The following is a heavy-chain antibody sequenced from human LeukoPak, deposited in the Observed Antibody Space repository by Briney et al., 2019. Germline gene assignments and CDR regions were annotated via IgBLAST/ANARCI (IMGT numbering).Heavy chain of an antibody. CDR1: GGSFSGYY. D-gene: IGHD3-10*01. CDR3: ARQNYGSAPLRY. V-gene: IGHV4-34*01. CDR2: INHSGST. Sequence: PSETLSLTCAVYGGSFSGYYWSWLRQPPGKGLEWIGEINHSGSTNYNPSLMSRVTISVDTSKNQFSLKLSSVTAADTAVYFCARQNYGSAPLRYWGQGTLVTVSS. J-gene: IGHJ4*02.